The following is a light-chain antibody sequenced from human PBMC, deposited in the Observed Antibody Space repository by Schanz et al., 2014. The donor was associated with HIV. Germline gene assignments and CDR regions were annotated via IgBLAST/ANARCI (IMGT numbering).Light chain of an antibody. CDR3: CSYAGTYTWV. J-gene: IGLJ3*02. Sequence: QSALTQPPSASGSPGQSVTISCTGTSSDVGGYNYLSWYQQHPGKAPKLMIYEVSKRPSGVPDRFSGSKSGNTASLTISGLQSDDEAYYHCCSYAGTYTWVFGGGTKLTVL. V-gene: IGLV2-8*01. CDR1: SSDVGGYNY. CDR2: EVS.